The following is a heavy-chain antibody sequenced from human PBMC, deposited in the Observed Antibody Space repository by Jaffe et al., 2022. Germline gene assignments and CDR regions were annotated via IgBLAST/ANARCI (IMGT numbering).Heavy chain of an antibody. CDR2: IKPRTGDT. CDR1: GYTFTGFY. D-gene: IGHD3-10*01. V-gene: IGHV1-2*02. CDR3: AREGAYFYGSGSNHWFDP. J-gene: IGHJ5*02. Sequence: QVQLVQSGAELRKPGASMKVSCETSGYTFTGFYIHWVRQAPGQGLEWMGWIKPRTGDTKIAQKFEARVTLTRDMSNNTAYMEVRRLTFDDTAVYYCAREGAYFYGSGSNHWFDPWGQGTLVTVSS.